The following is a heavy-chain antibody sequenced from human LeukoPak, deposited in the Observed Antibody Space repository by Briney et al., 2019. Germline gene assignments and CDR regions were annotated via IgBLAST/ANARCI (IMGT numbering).Heavy chain of an antibody. Sequence: SETLSLTCTVSGGSISSSSYYWGWIRQPPGTGLEWIGSIYYSGSTYYNPSLKSRVTISVDTSKNQFSLKLSSVTAADTAVYYCARRTVYYGSGSYYIPWGQGTLVTVSS. J-gene: IGHJ5*02. V-gene: IGHV4-39*01. CDR1: GGSISSSSYY. CDR3: ARRTVYYGSGSYYIP. D-gene: IGHD3-10*01. CDR2: IYYSGST.